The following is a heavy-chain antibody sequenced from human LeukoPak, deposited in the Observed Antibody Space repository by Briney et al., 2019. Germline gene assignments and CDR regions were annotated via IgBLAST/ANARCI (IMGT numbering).Heavy chain of an antibody. D-gene: IGHD3-22*01. CDR1: GFTFSSYA. V-gene: IGHV3-33*06. J-gene: IGHJ4*02. CDR3: AKDISSYYFDSSAYYYGGYFDY. CDR2: IWYDGSNK. Sequence: PGRSLRLSCAASGFTFSSYAMRWVRQAPGKGLEWVAVIWYDGSNKYYADSVKGRFTISRDNSKDTLYLQMNSLRAEDTAVYYCAKDISSYYFDSSAYYYGGYFDYWGQGTLVTVSP.